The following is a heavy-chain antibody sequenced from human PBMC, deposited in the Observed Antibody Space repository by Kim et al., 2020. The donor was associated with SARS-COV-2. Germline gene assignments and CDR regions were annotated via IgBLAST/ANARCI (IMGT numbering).Heavy chain of an antibody. J-gene: IGHJ4*02. D-gene: IGHD2-21*02. CDR3: ARDREGDWTFDY. CDR2: ITPSDGNT. CDR1: GYTFTSNH. Sequence: ASVKVSCKASGYTFTSNHMHWVRQAPGQGLEWMGMITPSDGNTNYAQKFQGSVTMTRDTSTSTVHMELFSLRSEDTAVYYCARDREGDWTFDYWGQGTLVTVSS. V-gene: IGHV1-46*01.